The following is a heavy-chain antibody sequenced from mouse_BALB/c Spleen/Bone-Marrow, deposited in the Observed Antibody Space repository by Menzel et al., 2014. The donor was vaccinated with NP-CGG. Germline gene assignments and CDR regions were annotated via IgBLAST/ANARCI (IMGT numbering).Heavy chain of an antibody. CDR2: INPDSSTI. D-gene: IGHD2-3*01. CDR3: ARLGYYGGFAY. J-gene: IGHJ3*01. V-gene: IGHV4-1*02. CDR1: GFDFSGYW. Sequence: EVNVVESGGGLVQPGGSLKLSCAASGFDFSGYWMSWVRQAPGKGLEWIGEINPDSSTINYTPSLKDRFIISRDNAKNTLYLQMSKVRSEDTALYYCARLGYYGGFAYWGQATLVTVSA.